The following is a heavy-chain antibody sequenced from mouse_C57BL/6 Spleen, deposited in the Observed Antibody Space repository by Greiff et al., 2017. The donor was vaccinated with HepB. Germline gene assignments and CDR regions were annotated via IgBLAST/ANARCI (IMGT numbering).Heavy chain of an antibody. CDR3: ARSYYGSSPFAY. CDR2: INPNYGTT. D-gene: IGHD1-1*01. J-gene: IGHJ3*01. V-gene: IGHV1-39*01. Sequence: EVKLVESGPELVKPGASVKISCKASGYSFTDYNMNWVKQSNGKSLEWIGVINPNYGTTSYNQKFKGKATLTVDQSSSTAYMQLNSLTSEDSAVYYCARSYYGSSPFAYWGQGTLVTVSA. CDR1: GYSFTDYN.